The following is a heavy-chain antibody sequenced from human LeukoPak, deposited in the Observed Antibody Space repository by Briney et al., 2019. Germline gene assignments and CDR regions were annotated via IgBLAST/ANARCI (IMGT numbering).Heavy chain of an antibody. V-gene: IGHV3-30*03. D-gene: IGHD2-15*01. CDR3: ARDYERYCSGGSCYSGGY. J-gene: IGHJ4*02. Sequence: GGSLRLSCAASGFTFSSYWMSWVRQAPGKGLEWVAVISYDGSNKYYADSVKGRFTISRDNSKNTLYLQMNSLRAEDTAVYYCARDYERYCSGGSCYSGGYWGQGTLVTVSS. CDR1: GFTFSSYW. CDR2: ISYDGSNK.